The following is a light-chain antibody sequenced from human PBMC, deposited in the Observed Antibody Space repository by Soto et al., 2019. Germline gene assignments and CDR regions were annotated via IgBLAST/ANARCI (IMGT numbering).Light chain of an antibody. V-gene: IGKV1-5*01. CDR1: QTISTW. CDR3: QKYNNYQIT. CDR2: DAS. J-gene: IGKJ5*01. Sequence: DIQMTQSPSTLSASVGDRAPITCLASQTISTWLAWYQQKPGKDTKLLIYDASSLQSGVPSRFSGSRSGTEFTLTIRSMQPDEFATYYCQKYNNYQITVGRGKRVAIK.